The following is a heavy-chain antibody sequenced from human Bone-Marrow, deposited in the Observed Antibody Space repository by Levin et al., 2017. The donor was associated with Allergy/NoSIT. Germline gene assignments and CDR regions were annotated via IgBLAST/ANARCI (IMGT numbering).Heavy chain of an antibody. V-gene: IGHV5-10-1*01. CDR2: IDPSDSYT. D-gene: IGHD3-16*02. CDR1: GYSFTSYW. Sequence: GESLKISCKGSGYSFTSYWISWVRQMPGKGLEWMGRIDPSDSYTNYSPSFQGHVTISADKSISTAYLQWSSLKASDTAMYYCARIPIPRSPTYYDYIWGSYRADSYFDYWGQGTLVTVSS. CDR3: ARIPIPRSPTYYDYIWGSYRADSYFDY. J-gene: IGHJ4*02.